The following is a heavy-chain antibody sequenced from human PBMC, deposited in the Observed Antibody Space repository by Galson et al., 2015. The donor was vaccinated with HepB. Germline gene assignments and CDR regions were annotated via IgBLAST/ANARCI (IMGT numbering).Heavy chain of an antibody. CDR3: ARDTYYYGSGSYYTRVDAFDI. Sequence: CAISGDSVSSNSAAWNWIRQSPSRGLEWLGRTHYRSKWYNDYAVSVKSRITINPDTSKNQFSLQLNSVTPEDTAVYYCARDTYYYGSGSYYTRVDAFDIWGQGTMVTVSS. V-gene: IGHV6-1*01. CDR1: GDSVSSNSAA. CDR2: THYRSKWYN. J-gene: IGHJ3*02. D-gene: IGHD3-10*01.